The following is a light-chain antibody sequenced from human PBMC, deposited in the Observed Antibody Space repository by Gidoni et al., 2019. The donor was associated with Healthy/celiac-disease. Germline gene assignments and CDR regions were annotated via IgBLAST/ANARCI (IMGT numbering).Light chain of an antibody. CDR3: QQANSFPPT. CDR2: AAS. V-gene: IGKV1D-12*01. J-gene: IGKJ3*01. Sequence: DIQITHSPSSVSASVGDRVTITCRVSQGISSCLAWYQQKPATAPKLLIYAASSLQSGVPSRFSGSGSGTAFTLTISSRQPEDFAAYYCQQANSFPPTFGPGTKVDIK. CDR1: QGISSC.